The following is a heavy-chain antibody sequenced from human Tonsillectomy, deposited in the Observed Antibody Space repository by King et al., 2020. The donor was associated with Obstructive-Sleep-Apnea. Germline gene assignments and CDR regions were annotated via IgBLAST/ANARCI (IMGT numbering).Heavy chain of an antibody. V-gene: IGHV4-59*01. J-gene: IGHJ6*02. CDR2: IYYSGST. CDR1: VGSINDYY. D-gene: IGHD2-15*01. Sequence: QLQESGPRLVKPSETLSLICSVSVGSINDYYWSWIRHPPGKGLEWIGYIYYSGSTDFNPSLKNLVTISVDTPKNQFSLTLSSVNATDAAVYFCARVRAATNYYGMDVWGQGTTVTVSS. CDR3: ARVRAATNYYGMDV.